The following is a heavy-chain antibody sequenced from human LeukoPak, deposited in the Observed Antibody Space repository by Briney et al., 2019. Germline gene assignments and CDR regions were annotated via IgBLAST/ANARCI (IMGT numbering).Heavy chain of an antibody. V-gene: IGHV3-11*01. J-gene: IGHJ4*02. CDR2: ISSSGSTI. CDR3: ARDKRWLREKDY. Sequence: GGSLRLSCAASGFTFSDYYMSWVRQAPGKGLEWVSYISSSGSTIYYADSVKGRFTISRDNAKNSLYLQMNSLRAEDTAVYYCARDKRWLREKDYWGQGTLVTVSS. CDR1: GFTFSDYY. D-gene: IGHD5-24*01.